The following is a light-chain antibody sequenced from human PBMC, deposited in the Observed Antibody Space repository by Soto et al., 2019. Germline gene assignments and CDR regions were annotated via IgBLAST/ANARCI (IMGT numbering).Light chain of an antibody. Sequence: IVMTQSPDSLAVSLRERTTINCKSRQSVLYSSSNKNYLAWYQQKPGQPPKLLIYSASTLQSGVPSRFSGGGSGTDFTLTISSLKPEDVATYFCQKYNSALTFGQGTRLEIK. CDR2: SAS. J-gene: IGKJ5*01. V-gene: IGKV4-1*01. CDR3: QKYNSALT. CDR1: QSVLYSSSNKNY.